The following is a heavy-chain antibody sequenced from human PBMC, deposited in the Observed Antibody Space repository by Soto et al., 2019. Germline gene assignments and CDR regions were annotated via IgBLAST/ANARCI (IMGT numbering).Heavy chain of an antibody. D-gene: IGHD6-6*01. Sequence: QVQLVQSGAEVKKPGASVKVSCKVSGYTLTELSMHWVRQAPGKGLEWMGGFDPEDGETIYAQKFQGRVTMTEDTSTDTAYMELSSLRSEDTAVYYCATLATNQSGYSSSSDYWGQGTLVTVSS. CDR2: FDPEDGET. V-gene: IGHV1-24*01. CDR1: GYTLTELS. J-gene: IGHJ4*02. CDR3: ATLATNQSGYSSSSDY.